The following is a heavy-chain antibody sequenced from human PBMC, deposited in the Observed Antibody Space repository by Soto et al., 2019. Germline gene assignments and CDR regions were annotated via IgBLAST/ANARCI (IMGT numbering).Heavy chain of an antibody. CDR2: ISADGRDL. CDR1: GFTLGAYV. D-gene: IGHD2-15*01. J-gene: IGHJ4*02. V-gene: IGHV3-30*18. Sequence: GGSLRLSCTASGFTLGAYVMHWVRQAQGKGPEWVAAISADGRDLFYAASVEGRFTISRDNSKNTLFLQMNSLTSEDTSVYSCAKSVPDPACRGGGCHRTFDYWGQGTLVTVSS. CDR3: AKSVPDPACRGGGCHRTFDY.